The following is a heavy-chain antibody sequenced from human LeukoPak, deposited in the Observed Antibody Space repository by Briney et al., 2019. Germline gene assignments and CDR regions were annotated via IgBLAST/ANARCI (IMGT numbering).Heavy chain of an antibody. D-gene: IGHD6-19*01. J-gene: IGHJ4*02. CDR3: ARVVLLYSSGWRFDY. V-gene: IGHV4-34*01. CDR1: GGSFSGYY. CDR2: INHSGST. Sequence: SETLSLTCAVYGGSFSGYYWSWIRQPPGKGLEWIGEINHSGSTNYNPSLKSRVTISVDTSKNQFSLKLSSVTAADMAVYYCARVVLLYSSGWRFDYWGQGTLVTVSS.